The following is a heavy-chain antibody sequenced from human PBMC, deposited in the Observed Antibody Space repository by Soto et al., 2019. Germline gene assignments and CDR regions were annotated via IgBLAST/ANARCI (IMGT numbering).Heavy chain of an antibody. CDR3: ARVRGRTWNYAIFDY. CDR2: INPSGGST. CDR1: GYTFTSYY. J-gene: IGHJ4*02. V-gene: IGHV1-46*01. D-gene: IGHD1-7*01. Sequence: GASVKVTCKSSGYTFTSYYRHWVRQAHGQGLEWMGIINPSGGSTSYAQKFHGRVTMTRDTSTSTVYMELSSLRSEDTAVYYCARVRGRTWNYAIFDYWGQGTLVTLSS.